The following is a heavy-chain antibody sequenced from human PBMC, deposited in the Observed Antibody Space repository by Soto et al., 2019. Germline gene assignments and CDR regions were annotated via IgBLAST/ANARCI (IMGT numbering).Heavy chain of an antibody. Sequence: QVQLQESGPGLVKPSGTLSLTCAVSGDSISSSNWWSWVRQPPGKGLEWIGEIYHSGSTNYNPSLTRRVTMSGDKSKNQFSLILTSVTAADTAVYYCARDRYGDYDGMDVWGQGTTVTVSS. J-gene: IGHJ6*02. CDR3: ARDRYGDYDGMDV. CDR2: IYHSGST. D-gene: IGHD4-17*01. V-gene: IGHV4-4*02. CDR1: GDSISSSNW.